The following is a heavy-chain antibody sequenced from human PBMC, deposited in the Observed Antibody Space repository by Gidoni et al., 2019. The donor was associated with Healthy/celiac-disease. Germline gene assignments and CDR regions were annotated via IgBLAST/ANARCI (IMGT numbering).Heavy chain of an antibody. CDR2: INHSGST. CDR1: GGSFSGYY. D-gene: IGHD3-22*01. J-gene: IGHJ4*02. V-gene: IGHV4-34*01. Sequence: QVQLQPWGAGLLKPSETLSLTCAVYGGSFSGYYWSWIRQPPGKGLEWLGEINHSGSTNYNPSLKSRVTISVDTSKNQFSLKLSSVTAADTAVYYCARRGLDDSSGYYPDYWGQGTLVTVSS. CDR3: ARRGLDDSSGYYPDY.